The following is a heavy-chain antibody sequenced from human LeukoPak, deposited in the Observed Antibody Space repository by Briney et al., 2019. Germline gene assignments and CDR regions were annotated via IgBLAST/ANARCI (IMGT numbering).Heavy chain of an antibody. CDR3: ARASGDIVETATMGSY. Sequence: GGSLRLSCAASGFTFSSYSMNWVRQAPGKGLEWVSSISSSSSSIYYADSVKGRFTISRDNAKNSLYLQMNSLRAEDTAVYYCARASGDIVETATMGSYWGQGTLVTVSS. CDR2: ISSSSSSI. CDR1: GFTFSSYS. D-gene: IGHD5-18*01. J-gene: IGHJ4*02. V-gene: IGHV3-21*01.